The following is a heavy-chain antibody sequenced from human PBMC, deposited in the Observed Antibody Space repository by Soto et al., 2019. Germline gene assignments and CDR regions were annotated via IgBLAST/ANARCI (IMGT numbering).Heavy chain of an antibody. J-gene: IGHJ4*02. CDR2: ISAHNGKT. CDR3: ARGRYGDY. CDR1: GYIFTSYG. Sequence: ASVKVSCKGSGYIFTSYGIAWVRQAPGQGLEWMGWISAHNGKTEYAQKFQGRVTVTRDTSTSTAYLELRSLRSGDTALYYCARGRYGDYWGQGALVTVSS. D-gene: IGHD4-17*01. V-gene: IGHV1-18*01.